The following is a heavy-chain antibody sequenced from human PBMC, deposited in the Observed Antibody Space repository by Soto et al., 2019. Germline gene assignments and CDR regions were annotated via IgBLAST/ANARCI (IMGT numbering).Heavy chain of an antibody. CDR3: ARLTYYYDSSGYYYPFDY. V-gene: IGHV4-59*08. D-gene: IGHD3-22*01. CDR2: IYYSGST. Sequence: PLEILSLTCTVSGGSIISYYWSWIRQPPGKGLEWIGYIYYSGSTNYNPSLKSRVTISVDTSKNQFSLKLSSVTAADTAVYYCARLTYYYDSSGYYYPFDYWGQGTLVTVSS. J-gene: IGHJ4*02. CDR1: GGSIISYY.